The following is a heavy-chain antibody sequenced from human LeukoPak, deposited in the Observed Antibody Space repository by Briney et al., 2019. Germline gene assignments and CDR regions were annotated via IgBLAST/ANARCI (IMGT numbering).Heavy chain of an antibody. V-gene: IGHV4-4*07. D-gene: IGHD6-6*01. Sequence: SETLSLTCTVSGGSISSYYWSWIRQPAGSGLEWIGRFYTSGTSNYNPSLESRVTMSVDTSKNQFSLKLRSVTAADTAVYYCAREKLEDAFCYYMDVWGKGTTVTVSS. CDR3: AREKLEDAFCYYMDV. CDR2: FYTSGTS. J-gene: IGHJ6*03. CDR1: GGSISSYY.